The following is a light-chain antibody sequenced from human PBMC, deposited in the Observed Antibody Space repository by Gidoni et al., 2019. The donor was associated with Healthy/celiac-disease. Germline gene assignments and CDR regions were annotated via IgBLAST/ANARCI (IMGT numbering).Light chain of an antibody. CDR3: QAWDSSTAP. Sequence: SYELTQPPSVSVSRGQTASITCSGDKLGDNYACWYQQKQGQSPVLVIYQDSKRPSGIPERFSGSNSGNTATLTISGTQAMDEADYYCQAWDSSTAPFGGGTKLTVL. V-gene: IGLV3-1*01. CDR2: QDS. J-gene: IGLJ2*01. CDR1: KLGDNY.